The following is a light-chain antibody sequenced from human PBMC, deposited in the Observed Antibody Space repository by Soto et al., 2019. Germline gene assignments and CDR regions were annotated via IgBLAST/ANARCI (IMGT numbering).Light chain of an antibody. Sequence: QSVLTQPPSVSGAPGHRVTISFTGSSSNIGANDDVQWYQQLPGTAPRLLIYGNNNRPSGVPDRISGSKSGTSASLAITGLQAEDEGHYDGQSYDSSLSAVVFGGGTKLTVL. CDR3: QSYDSSLSAVV. J-gene: IGLJ2*01. CDR2: GNN. CDR1: SSNIGANDD. V-gene: IGLV1-40*01.